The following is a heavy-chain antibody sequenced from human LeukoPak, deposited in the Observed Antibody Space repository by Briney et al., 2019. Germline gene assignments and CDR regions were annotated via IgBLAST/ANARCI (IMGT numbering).Heavy chain of an antibody. D-gene: IGHD6-19*01. V-gene: IGHV4-59*01. CDR1: GGSISSYY. Sequence: PSETLSLTCTVSGGSISSYYWCWIRQPPGKGLEWIGYIYYSGSTNYNPSLKSRVTISVDTSKNQFSLKLSSVTAADTAVYYCARVGSSGWYFGWGQGTMVTVSS. CDR3: ARVGSSGWYFG. J-gene: IGHJ3*01. CDR2: IYYSGST.